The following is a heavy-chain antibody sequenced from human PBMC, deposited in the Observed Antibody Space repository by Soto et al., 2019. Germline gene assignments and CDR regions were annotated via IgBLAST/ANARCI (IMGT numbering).Heavy chain of an antibody. Sequence: GGSLRLSCAASGFTFSSYAMSWVRQAPGKGLEWVSAISGSGGSTYYADSVKGRFTISRDNSKKTRYRQRNSLRAEDTDVYYGAKEYRGGGDDYWGQGTLVTVSS. CDR3: AKEYRGGGDDY. D-gene: IGHD3-10*01. V-gene: IGHV3-23*01. CDR1: GFTFSSYA. CDR2: ISGSGGST. J-gene: IGHJ4*02.